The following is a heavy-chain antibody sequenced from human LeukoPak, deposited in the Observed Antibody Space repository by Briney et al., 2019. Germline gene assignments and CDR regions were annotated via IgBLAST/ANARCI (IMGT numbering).Heavy chain of an antibody. J-gene: IGHJ2*01. V-gene: IGHV3-21*01. CDR2: ISSSSSYI. CDR1: GFTFSGYS. D-gene: IGHD6-13*01. CDR3: AAAAGDYWYFDL. Sequence: GGPLRLSCAASGFTFSGYSMNWVRQAPGKGLEWVSSISSSSSYIYYADSVKGRFTISRDNAKNSLYLQMNSLRAEDTAVYYCAAAAGDYWYFDLWGRGTLVTVSS.